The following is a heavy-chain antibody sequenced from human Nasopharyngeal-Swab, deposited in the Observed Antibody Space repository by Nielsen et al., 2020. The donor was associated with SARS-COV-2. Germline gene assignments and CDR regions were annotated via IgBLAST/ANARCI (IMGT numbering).Heavy chain of an antibody. CDR2: FYYSGIT. D-gene: IGHD1-26*01. CDR3: AREVVGGLVDS. J-gene: IGHJ4*02. CDR1: GGPISSYY. V-gene: IGHV4-59*12. Sequence: SELLSSTCTALGGPISSYYWSWIRQLPGKGLEWIGYFYYSGITNYNPSLKSRVTISVDMSKNQFSLKLSSVTAADTGVYYCAREVVGGLVDSWGQGILVTVSS.